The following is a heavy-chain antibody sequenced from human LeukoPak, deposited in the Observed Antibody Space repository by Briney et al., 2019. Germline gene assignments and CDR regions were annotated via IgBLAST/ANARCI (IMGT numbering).Heavy chain of an antibody. CDR2: IYTSGST. J-gene: IGHJ5*02. CDR3: ARVVDVYGDSNWFDP. Sequence: SETLSLTCTVSGGSISSGSYYWSWIRQPAGKGLEWIGRIYTSGSTNYNPSLKSRVTISVDTSKNQFSLKLSSVTAADTAVYYCARVVDVYGDSNWFDPWGQGTLVTVSS. D-gene: IGHD4-17*01. CDR1: GGSISSGSYY. V-gene: IGHV4-61*02.